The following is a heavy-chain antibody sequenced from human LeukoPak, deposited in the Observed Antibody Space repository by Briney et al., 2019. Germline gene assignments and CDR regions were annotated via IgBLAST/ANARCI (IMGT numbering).Heavy chain of an antibody. CDR2: IYYSGST. V-gene: IGHV4-59*01. D-gene: IGHD2-2*01. Sequence: PSETLSLTCTVSGGSISSYYWSWIRQSPGKGLECSGYIYYSGSTNYNPSLESRVTISVDTSKSTNQISLKLSSVTAADTAVYYCAIRQRPYYFDYWGQGSLVTVSS. CDR1: GGSISSYY. CDR3: AIRQRPYYFDY. J-gene: IGHJ4*02.